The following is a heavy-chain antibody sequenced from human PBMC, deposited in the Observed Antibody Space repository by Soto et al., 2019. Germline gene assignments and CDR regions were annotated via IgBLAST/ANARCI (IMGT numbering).Heavy chain of an antibody. V-gene: IGHV1-69*12. CDR3: ASRYCTNGVCYVGGMDV. D-gene: IGHD2-8*01. CDR1: GGTFSSYA. CDR2: IIPIFGTA. J-gene: IGHJ6*02. Sequence: QVQLVQSGAEVKKPGSSVKVSCKASGGTFSSYAISWVRQAPGQGLEWMGGIIPIFGTANYAQKFQGRVTITADESTSTAYMELSSLRSEDTAVHYCASRYCTNGVCYVGGMDVWGQGTTVTVSS.